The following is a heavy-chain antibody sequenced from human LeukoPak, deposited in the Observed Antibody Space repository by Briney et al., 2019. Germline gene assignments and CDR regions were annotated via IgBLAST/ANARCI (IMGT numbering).Heavy chain of an antibody. V-gene: IGHV4-34*01. CDR1: GGSFSGYY. Sequence: SETLSLTCAVYGGSFSGYYWSWLRQPPGKGLEWIGEINHSGSTNYNPSLKSRVTISVGTSKNQFSLKLSSVTAADTAAYYCAKKMRNSSSWSNGYYYGMDVWGQGTTVTVSS. J-gene: IGHJ6*02. CDR2: INHSGST. CDR3: AKKMRNSSSWSNGYYYGMDV. D-gene: IGHD6-13*01.